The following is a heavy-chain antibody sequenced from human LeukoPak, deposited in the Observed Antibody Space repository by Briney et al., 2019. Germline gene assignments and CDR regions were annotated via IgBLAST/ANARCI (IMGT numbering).Heavy chain of an antibody. V-gene: IGHV1-69*10. Sequence: SVKVSCKASGGTFTSYTISWVRQAPGQGLEWMGRSIPILGIANYAQKFQGRGTITADKSTSTAYMELSSLRSEDTAVYYCARALGYDPPAYWGQGTLVTVSS. CDR3: ARALGYDPPAY. D-gene: IGHD5-12*01. J-gene: IGHJ4*02. CDR1: GGTFTSYT. CDR2: SIPILGIA.